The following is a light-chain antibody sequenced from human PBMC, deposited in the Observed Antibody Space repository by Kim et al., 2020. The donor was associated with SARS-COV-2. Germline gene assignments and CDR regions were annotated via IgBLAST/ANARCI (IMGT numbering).Light chain of an antibody. CDR2: YDS. Sequence: APGKTAIITCGGNNIERKDVHWFQQKPGQAPGVVIFYDSERPSGIPERFSGSTSGNTATLTISWVEAGDEADYYCQVWDSSSEHWVFGGGTKVTVL. V-gene: IGLV3-21*04. CDR1: NIERKD. J-gene: IGLJ3*02. CDR3: QVWDSSSEHWV.